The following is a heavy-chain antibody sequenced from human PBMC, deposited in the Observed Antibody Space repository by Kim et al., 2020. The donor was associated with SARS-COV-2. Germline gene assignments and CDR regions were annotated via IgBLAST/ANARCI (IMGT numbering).Heavy chain of an antibody. V-gene: IGHV3-23*01. CDR1: GFTFSGYG. CDR3: AKATNYYGSGSYSDY. CDR2: TGGGGDST. Sequence: GGSLRLSCAASGFTFSGYGMSWVRQAPGKGLEWVSGTGGGGDSTYYAESVKGRFTISRDNSKNTLYLQMNSLRAEDTAVYYCAKATNYYGSGSYSDYWGQGTLVTVSS. J-gene: IGHJ4*02. D-gene: IGHD3-10*01.